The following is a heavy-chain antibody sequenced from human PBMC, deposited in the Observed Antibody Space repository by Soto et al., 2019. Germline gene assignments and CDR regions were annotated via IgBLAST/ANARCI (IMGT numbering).Heavy chain of an antibody. CDR3: AKTALRYFDGPSGYLDV. CDR2: IWYDGSNK. J-gene: IGHJ6*03. V-gene: IGHV3-33*06. D-gene: IGHD3-9*01. Sequence: GGSVRLSCAASGFTFSIYGMHWVRQAPGKGLEWVAVIWYDGSNKYYADSVKGRFTISRDNSKNTLYLQMNSLRAEDTAVYYCAKTALRYFDGPSGYLDVWGKGTTVTVSS. CDR1: GFTFSIYG.